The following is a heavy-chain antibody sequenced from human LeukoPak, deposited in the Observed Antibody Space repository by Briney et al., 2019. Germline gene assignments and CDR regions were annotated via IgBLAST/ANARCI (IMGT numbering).Heavy chain of an antibody. J-gene: IGHJ5*02. CDR3: AKVLGYCANGVCPWFGP. CDR1: GFTSSSYA. CDR2: ISGSGGST. Sequence: GGSLRLFCAVSGFTSSSYALSCVRQTPRKRLEWVSAISGSGGSTYYEESLKGRVTISRDNSKNTLFLHMNSLRAEDTAVYYCAKVLGYCANGVCPWFGPWGQGTLVTVSS. V-gene: IGHV3-23*01. D-gene: IGHD2-8*01.